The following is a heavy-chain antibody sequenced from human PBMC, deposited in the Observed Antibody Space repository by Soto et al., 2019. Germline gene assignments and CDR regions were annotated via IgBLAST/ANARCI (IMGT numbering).Heavy chain of an antibody. CDR2: TYYRSKWYN. J-gene: IGHJ6*02. V-gene: IGHV6-1*01. CDR3: ARGTKYCSSTSCYYYGMDV. CDR1: GDSVSSNSAA. D-gene: IGHD2-2*01. Sequence: PSQTLSLTCAISGDSVSSNSAAWNWIRQSPSRGLEWLGRTYYRSKWYNDYAVSVKSRITINPDTSKNQFSLQLNSVTPEDTAVYYCARGTKYCSSTSCYYYGMDVWGQGTTVTVSS.